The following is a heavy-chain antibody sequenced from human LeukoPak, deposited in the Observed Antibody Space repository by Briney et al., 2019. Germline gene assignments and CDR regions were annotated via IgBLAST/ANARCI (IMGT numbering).Heavy chain of an antibody. V-gene: IGHV5-51*01. D-gene: IGHD5-18*01. J-gene: IGHJ6*03. CDR3: ARHGVYGYEWGESNYMDV. CDR2: IYPGDSDT. CDR1: GYSFTSYW. Sequence: GESLKISCKGSGYSFTSYWIGWVRQMPGKGLEWMGIIYPGDSDTRYSPSFQGQVTISADKSISTAYLQWSSLKASDTAMYYCARHGVYGYEWGESNYMDVWGKGTTVTVSS.